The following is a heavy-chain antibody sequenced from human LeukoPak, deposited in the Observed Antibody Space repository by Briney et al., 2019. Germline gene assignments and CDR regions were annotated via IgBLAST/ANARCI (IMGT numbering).Heavy chain of an antibody. J-gene: IGHJ4*02. CDR1: GFTFSSYS. V-gene: IGHV3-21*01. D-gene: IGHD3-10*01. Sequence: PGGSLRLSCAASGFTFSSYSMNWVRQAPGKGLEWVSSISSSSSYIYYADSVKGRFTISRDNAKNSLYLQMNSLRAEDTAVYYCARPMVRGVGADYWGQGTLVTVSS. CDR3: ARPMVRGVGADY. CDR2: ISSSSSYI.